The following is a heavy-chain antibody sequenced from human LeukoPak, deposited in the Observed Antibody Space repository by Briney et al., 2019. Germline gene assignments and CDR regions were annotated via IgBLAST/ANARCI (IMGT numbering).Heavy chain of an antibody. CDR1: GFTFSSYS. Sequence: SGGSLRLSCAASGFTFSSYSMNWVRQAPGKGLEWVSSISSSSSYIYYADSVKGRFTISRDDAKNSLYLQMNSLRAEDTAVYYCARESMTVTDYWGQGTLVTVSS. D-gene: IGHD4-17*01. J-gene: IGHJ4*02. CDR3: ARESMTVTDY. V-gene: IGHV3-21*01. CDR2: ISSSSSYI.